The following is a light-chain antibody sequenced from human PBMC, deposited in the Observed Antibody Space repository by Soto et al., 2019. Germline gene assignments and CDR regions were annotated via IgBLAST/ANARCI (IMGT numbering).Light chain of an antibody. V-gene: IGKV1-5*03. Sequence: DIQMTQSPSTLSASVGDRVTITCRASQSISNWLAWYQQKPGKAPKLLIYKASSLESGVPSRFSGSGSGTEFTLAISSLQPDDSATYYCQQYNDNWTFGQGTKV. CDR2: KAS. CDR1: QSISNW. CDR3: QQYNDNWT. J-gene: IGKJ1*01.